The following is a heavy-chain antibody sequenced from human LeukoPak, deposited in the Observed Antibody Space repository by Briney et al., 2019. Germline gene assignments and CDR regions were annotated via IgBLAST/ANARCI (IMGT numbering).Heavy chain of an antibody. Sequence: GGSLRLSCAASGFTFRNHWMHWVRQTPGKGLVWVSRISSDGSSTAYADSVKGRFTISRDNAKNTLYLQMNNLRAEDTAMYYCARDQRVTGRPDIDYWGQGTLVIVSS. CDR2: ISSDGSST. CDR1: GFTFRNHW. CDR3: ARDQRVTGRPDIDY. D-gene: IGHD6-6*01. V-gene: IGHV3-74*03. J-gene: IGHJ4*02.